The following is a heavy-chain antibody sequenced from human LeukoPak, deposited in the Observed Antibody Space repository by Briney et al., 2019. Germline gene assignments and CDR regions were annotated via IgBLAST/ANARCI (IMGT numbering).Heavy chain of an antibody. CDR2: ILPVFGTS. D-gene: IGHD3-10*01. CDR1: GGTYNNYA. J-gene: IGHJ6*03. V-gene: IGHV1-69*13. Sequence: SVKVSCKASGGTYNNYAITWVRQAPGQGLEWVGGILPVFGTSNYAQRFQGRVTITADESTGTTYMQLSSLRSEDTAVYYCARDHRGFYYGSGNYYYLDVWGKGTTVTVSS. CDR3: ARDHRGFYYGSGNYYYLDV.